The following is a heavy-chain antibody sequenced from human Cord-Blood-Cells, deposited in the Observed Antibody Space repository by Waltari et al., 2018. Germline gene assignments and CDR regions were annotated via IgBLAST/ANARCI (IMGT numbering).Heavy chain of an antibody. Sequence: QVQLVQSGAEVKKPGASVTVSCKAPGYTFTGYYMHWVRQAPGQGLEWMGWINPNSGGTNYAQKFQGRVTMTRDTSISTAYMELSRLRSDDTAVYYCARWLYDSSGYDAFDIWGQGTMVTVSS. CDR2: INPNSGGT. V-gene: IGHV1-2*02. CDR1: GYTFTGYY. D-gene: IGHD3-22*01. J-gene: IGHJ3*02. CDR3: ARWLYDSSGYDAFDI.